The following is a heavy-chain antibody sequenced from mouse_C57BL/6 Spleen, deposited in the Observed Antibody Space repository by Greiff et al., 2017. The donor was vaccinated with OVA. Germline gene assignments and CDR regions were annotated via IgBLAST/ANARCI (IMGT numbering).Heavy chain of an antibody. CDR3: ARTEFLRGYFDV. Sequence: EVKLQESGPELVKPGASVKMSCKASGYTFTDYNMHWVKQSHGKSLEWIGYINLNNGGTSYNQKFKGKATLTVNKSSSTAYMELRSLTSEDSAVYYCARTEFLRGYFDVWGTGTTVTVSS. V-gene: IGHV1-22*01. CDR2: INLNNGGT. J-gene: IGHJ1*03. CDR1: GYTFTDYN.